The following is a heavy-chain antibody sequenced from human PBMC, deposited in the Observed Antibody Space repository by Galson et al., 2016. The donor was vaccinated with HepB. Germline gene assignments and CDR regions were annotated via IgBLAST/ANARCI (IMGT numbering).Heavy chain of an antibody. CDR2: INPSDGGT. D-gene: IGHD6-6*01. CDR3: ARDDVIAARAYNWFDP. J-gene: IGHJ5*02. V-gene: IGHV1-46*03. CDR1: GYTFTSYY. Sequence: SVKVSCKASGYTFTSYYIHWVRQAPGHGLEWMGIINPSDGGTTYAQKFQGRITVTRDTSTSTVYMELSSLRPDDTAMYYCARDDVIAARAYNWFDPWGQGTLVTVSS.